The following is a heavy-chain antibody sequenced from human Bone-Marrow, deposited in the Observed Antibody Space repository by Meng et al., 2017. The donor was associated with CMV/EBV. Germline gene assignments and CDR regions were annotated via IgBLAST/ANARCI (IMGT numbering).Heavy chain of an antibody. J-gene: IGHJ6*02. CDR1: GGSISSGGYY. CDR2: IYYSGST. CDR3: ARDLRVPAAYYYYGMDV. Sequence: LRLSCTVSGGSISSGGYYWSWIRQHPGKGLEWIGYIYYSGSTYYNPSLKSRVTISVDTSKNQFSLKLSSVTAADTAVYYCARDLRVPAAYYYYGMDVWGQGTTVTVSS. V-gene: IGHV4-31*03. D-gene: IGHD2-2*01.